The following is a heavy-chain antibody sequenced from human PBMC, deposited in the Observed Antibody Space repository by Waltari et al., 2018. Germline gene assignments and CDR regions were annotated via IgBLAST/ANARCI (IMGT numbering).Heavy chain of an antibody. V-gene: IGHV3-73*01. CDR1: GLTFSDSS. J-gene: IGHJ3*02. D-gene: IGHD1-1*01. Sequence: EVQLVDSGGDLVQPGGSLNLSCAASGLTFSDSSIHWVRQAPGKGLEWVGRIRSEANSYATAFAASVNGRFTIFRDDSKKTAYLQMNTLMSEDTALYYCTRSGTTTVAFDIWGQGTMVTVSS. CDR3: TRSGTTTVAFDI. CDR2: IRSEANSYAT.